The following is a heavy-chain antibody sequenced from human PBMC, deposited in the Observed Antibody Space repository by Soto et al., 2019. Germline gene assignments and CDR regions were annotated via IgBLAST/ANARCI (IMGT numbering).Heavy chain of an antibody. CDR1: GFTFAAYA. J-gene: IGHJ6*01. CDR2: ISGSGGST. CDR3: AKNPVAGDYYYYYGLDV. Sequence: PERSLRLSWAASGFTFAAYAMTGVRQAPGKGLEWVSGISGSGGSTYYADSVKGRFTISRDTSKDTVYLQMNSLRAENTAINYCAKNPVAGDYYYYYGLDVWGQGSTVTVSS. V-gene: IGHV3-23*01.